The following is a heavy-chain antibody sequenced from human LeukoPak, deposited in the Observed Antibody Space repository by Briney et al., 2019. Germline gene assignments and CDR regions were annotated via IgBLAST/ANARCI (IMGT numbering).Heavy chain of an antibody. V-gene: IGHV1-69*04. D-gene: IGHD6-19*01. J-gene: IGHJ6*03. CDR1: GGTFSSYA. CDR2: IIPILGIA. CDR3: ARSDPYSSGWYDYYYYMDV. Sequence: ASVKVSCKASGGTFSSYAISWVRQAPGQGLEWMGRIIPILGIANYAQKFQGRVTITADKSTSTAHMELSSLRSEDTAVYYCARSDPYSSGWYDYYYYMDVWGKGTTVTVSS.